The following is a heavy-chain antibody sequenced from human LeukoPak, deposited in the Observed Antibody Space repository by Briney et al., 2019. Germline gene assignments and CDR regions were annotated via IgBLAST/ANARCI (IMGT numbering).Heavy chain of an antibody. CDR2: INHSGST. V-gene: IGHV4-34*01. Sequence: GSLRLSCAASGFIFSNAWMNWVRQAPGKGLEWIGEINHSGSTNYNPSLKSRVTISVDTSKNQFSLKLSSVTAADTAVYYCARGLGDIVVVPAANNWFDPWGQGTLVTVSS. D-gene: IGHD2-2*01. J-gene: IGHJ5*02. CDR1: GFIFSNAW. CDR3: ARGLGDIVVVPAANNWFDP.